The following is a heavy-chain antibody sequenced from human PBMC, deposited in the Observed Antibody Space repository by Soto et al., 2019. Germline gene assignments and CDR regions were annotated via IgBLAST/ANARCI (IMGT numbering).Heavy chain of an antibody. CDR3: ARQAERYCSGGSCYLRQDAFDI. Sequence: SETLSLTSTVSGGSISSYYWSWIRQPPGKGLEWIGYIYYSGSTNYNPSLKSRVTISVDTSKNQFSPKLSSVTAADTAVYYCARQAERYCSGGSCYLRQDAFDIWGQGTMVTVSS. CDR2: IYYSGST. V-gene: IGHV4-59*08. J-gene: IGHJ3*02. CDR1: GGSISSYY. D-gene: IGHD2-15*01.